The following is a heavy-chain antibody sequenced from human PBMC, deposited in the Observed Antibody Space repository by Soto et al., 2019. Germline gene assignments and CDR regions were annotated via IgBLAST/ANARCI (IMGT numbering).Heavy chain of an antibody. CDR3: ARDYRSSWYGY. CDR1: GGSISSGDYY. J-gene: IGHJ4*02. Sequence: KSSETLSLTCTVSGGSISSGDYYWRWIRQPPGKGLEWIGYIYYSGSTYYNPSLKSRVTISVDTSKNQFSLKLSSVTAADTAVYYCARDYRSSWYGYWGQGTLVTVSS. V-gene: IGHV4-30-4*01. CDR2: IYYSGST. D-gene: IGHD6-13*01.